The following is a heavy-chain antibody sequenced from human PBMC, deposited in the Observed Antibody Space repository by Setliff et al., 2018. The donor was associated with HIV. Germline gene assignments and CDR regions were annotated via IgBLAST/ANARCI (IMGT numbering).Heavy chain of an antibody. CDR2: INHRGGT. D-gene: IGHD3-10*01. CDR1: GGSFSGYY. V-gene: IGHV4-34*01. J-gene: IGHJ4*02. Sequence: SETLSLTCAVYGGSFSGYYWSWIRQPPGKGLEWIGEINHRGGTNYNPSLKSRVTISVDTSKNQFSLKLSSVTAADTAVYYCARDLNYYGSGSYLPLGYWGQGTLVTVSS. CDR3: ARDLNYYGSGSYLPLGY.